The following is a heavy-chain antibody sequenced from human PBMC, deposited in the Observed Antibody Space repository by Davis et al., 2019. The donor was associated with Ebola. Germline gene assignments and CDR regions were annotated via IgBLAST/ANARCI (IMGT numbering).Heavy chain of an antibody. V-gene: IGHV3-21*01. CDR2: ISSSSSYI. Sequence: GVLKISCAASGFTFSSYSMNWVRQAPGKGLEWVSSISSSSSYIYYADSVKGRFTISRDNAKNSLYLQMNSLRAEDTAVYYCARDRGIAQAAPVQYYYYGMDVWGQGTTVTVSS. CDR3: ARDRGIAQAAPVQYYYYGMDV. D-gene: IGHD6-13*01. J-gene: IGHJ6*02. CDR1: GFTFSSYS.